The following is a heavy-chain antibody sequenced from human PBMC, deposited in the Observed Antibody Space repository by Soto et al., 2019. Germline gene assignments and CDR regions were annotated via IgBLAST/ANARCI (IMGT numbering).Heavy chain of an antibody. CDR3: ARLESSTSFYYYYYYMDV. J-gene: IGHJ6*03. D-gene: IGHD2-2*01. CDR1: GVTFSSYS. CDR2: ISSSSSYI. Sequence: GGSLRLSSAASGVTFSSYSMNWVRQATGKGLEWVSSISSSSSYIYYADSVKGRFTISRDNAKNSLYLQMNGLRAEDTAVYYCARLESSTSFYYYYYYMDVWGKGTTVTAP. V-gene: IGHV3-21*01.